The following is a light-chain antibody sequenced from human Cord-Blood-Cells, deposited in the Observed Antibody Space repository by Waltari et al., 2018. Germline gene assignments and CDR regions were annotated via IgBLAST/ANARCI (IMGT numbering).Light chain of an antibody. CDR2: DVS. CDR3: SSYTSSSTFV. J-gene: IGLJ1*01. CDR1: SSDVGGYNY. V-gene: IGLV2-14*01. Sequence: QSALTQPASVSGSPGQSITISCTGTSSDVGGYNYVSWYQQHPGKAPKLMIYDVSKLPSGVSNRFSGSKSGNTASLTISGLQVEDEADYYCSSYTSSSTFVFGTGTKVTVL.